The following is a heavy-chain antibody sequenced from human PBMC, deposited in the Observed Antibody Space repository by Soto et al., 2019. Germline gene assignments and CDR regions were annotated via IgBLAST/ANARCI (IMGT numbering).Heavy chain of an antibody. D-gene: IGHD3-3*01. CDR1: GYTFTSYG. Sequence: QVQLVQSGAEVKKPGASVMLSCEASGYTFTSYGISWVRQAPGQWLEWMGWISAYSGKTNYAQKLQGRVTMTTDTSTSTAYMELRSLRYDDTAVYYCARGADFWSGYRWFDPWGQGTLVTVSS. CDR3: ARGADFWSGYRWFDP. V-gene: IGHV1-18*01. J-gene: IGHJ5*02. CDR2: ISAYSGKT.